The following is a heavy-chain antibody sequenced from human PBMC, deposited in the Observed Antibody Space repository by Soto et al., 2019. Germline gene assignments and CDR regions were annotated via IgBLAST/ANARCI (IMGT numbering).Heavy chain of an antibody. CDR2: ISNSGSTI. V-gene: IGHV3-11*01. CDR1: GFTFSDYY. Sequence: QVQLVESGGGLVKPGGSLRLSCAASGFTFSDYYMSWIRQAPGKGLEWVSYISNSGSTIYYADSVKGRFTISRDNAKNSLSLQINSLRAEDTAVYYCTTTRPGTNVFDNWGQGTMVTVSS. J-gene: IGHJ3*02. CDR3: TTTRPGTNVFDN. D-gene: IGHD6-13*01.